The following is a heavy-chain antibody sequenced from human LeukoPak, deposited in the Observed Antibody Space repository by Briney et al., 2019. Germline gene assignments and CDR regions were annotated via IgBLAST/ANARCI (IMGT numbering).Heavy chain of an antibody. CDR3: ARGGHFFDI. J-gene: IGHJ6*03. CDR2: IYTTGST. D-gene: IGHD3-16*01. V-gene: IGHV4-4*07. Sequence: SETLSLTCTVSGGSISSYYWSWLRQPAGKGLECLGVIYTTGSTNYNPSLKSRVTVSRDTSKNQFSLKLTSVTAADTAVYYCARGGHFFDIWGKGTTVTVSS. CDR1: GGSISSYY.